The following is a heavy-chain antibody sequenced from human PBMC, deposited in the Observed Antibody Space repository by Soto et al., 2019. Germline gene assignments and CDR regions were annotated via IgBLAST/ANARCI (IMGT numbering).Heavy chain of an antibody. Sequence: PSETLSLTCAVYGGSFSGYYWSWIRQPAGKGLEWIGRMYNSERTNYNPSLKSRVTMSMDTSKNQFSLRLTSVTAADTAVYFCAREPLAHSYFDLWGQGTLVTVSS. J-gene: IGHJ4*02. CDR2: MYNSERT. V-gene: IGHV4-59*10. CDR3: AREPLAHSYFDL. CDR1: GGSFSGYY.